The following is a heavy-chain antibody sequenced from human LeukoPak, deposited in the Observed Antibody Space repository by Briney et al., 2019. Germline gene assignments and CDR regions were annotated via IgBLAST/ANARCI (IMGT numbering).Heavy chain of an antibody. V-gene: IGHV3-21*06. CDR3: ARVLSGSGSYLWWFDP. CDR1: GFTFSNHA. CDR2: IDYSGGFT. Sequence: GGSLRLSCAASGFTFSNHAMNWVRQAPGKGLEWVSSIDYSGGFTKYADSVKGRFTISRDNAKNSLYLQMNSLRAEDTALYYCARVLSGSGSYLWWFDPWGQGTLVTFSS. D-gene: IGHD3-10*01. J-gene: IGHJ5*02.